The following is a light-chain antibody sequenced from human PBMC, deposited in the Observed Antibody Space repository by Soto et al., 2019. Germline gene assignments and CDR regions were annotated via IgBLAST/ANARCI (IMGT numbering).Light chain of an antibody. CDR2: GAS. V-gene: IGKV3D-20*02. J-gene: IGKJ1*01. Sequence: EIVLTQSQGTLYLSPGERATPSCRASQSVSSNLAWYQQKPGQAPRLLIYGASTRATGIPDRFSGSGSGTDFILTISRLEPDDFAVYYCQQRYNWPRTFGQGTKVDVK. CDR1: QSVSSN. CDR3: QQRYNWPRT.